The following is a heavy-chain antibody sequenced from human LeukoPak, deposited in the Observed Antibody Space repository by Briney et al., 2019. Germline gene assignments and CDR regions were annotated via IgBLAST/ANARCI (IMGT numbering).Heavy chain of an antibody. CDR2: VDHTGST. CDR1: DDSITMYY. V-gene: IGHV4-59*01. J-gene: IGHJ6*04. Sequence: TXXVXDDSITMYYWTWIRQPPGKGLEWIGYVDHTGSTKFNPSLNGRVSISRDTSNNFFSLRLRSVTAAGTAVYFCXXXXVXXXTWXSTXYXXXXXDFWGKXTXVTVSS. CDR3: XXXXVXXXTWXSTXYXXXXXDF. D-gene: IGHD2/OR15-2a*01.